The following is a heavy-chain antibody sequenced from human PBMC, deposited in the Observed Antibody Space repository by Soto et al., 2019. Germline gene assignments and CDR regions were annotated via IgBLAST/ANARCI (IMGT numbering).Heavy chain of an antibody. CDR2: IIPIFGTA. J-gene: IGHJ6*02. CDR1: GYTFTSYG. CDR3: ARVNYDHSYYYYYGMDV. V-gene: IGHV1-69*13. Sequence: SVKVSCKASGYTFTSYGITWVRQAPGQGLEWMGGIIPIFGTANYAQKFQGRVTITADESTSTAYMELSSLRSEDTAVYYCARVNYDHSYYYYYGMDVWGQGTTVTVSS. D-gene: IGHD3-3*01.